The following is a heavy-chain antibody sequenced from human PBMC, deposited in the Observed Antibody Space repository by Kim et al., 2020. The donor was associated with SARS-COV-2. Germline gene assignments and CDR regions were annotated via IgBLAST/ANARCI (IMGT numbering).Heavy chain of an antibody. J-gene: IGHJ2*01. CDR3: ARVDVGALDL. CDR2: DT. D-gene: IGHD1-26*01. V-gene: IGHV3-13*01. Sequence: DTYYAGSVKGRFTISRENAKNSVYLQMNSLRAGDTAVYFCARVDVGALDLWGRGTLVTVSS.